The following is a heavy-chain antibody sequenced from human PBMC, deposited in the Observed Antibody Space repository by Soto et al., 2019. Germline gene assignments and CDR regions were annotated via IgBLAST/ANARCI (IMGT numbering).Heavy chain of an antibody. V-gene: IGHV3-21*01. CDR2: ISSSSSYI. D-gene: IGHD6-19*01. CDR1: GFTFSSYS. J-gene: IGHJ3*02. Sequence: GGSLRLSCAASGFTFSSYSMNWVRQAPGKGLEWVSSISSSSSYIYYADSVKGRFTISRDNAKNSLYLQMNSLRAEDTAVYYCAREENSSGWSDAFDIWGQGTMVTVSS. CDR3: AREENSSGWSDAFDI.